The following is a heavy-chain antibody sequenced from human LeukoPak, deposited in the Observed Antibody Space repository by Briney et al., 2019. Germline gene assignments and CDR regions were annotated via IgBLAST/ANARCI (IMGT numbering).Heavy chain of an antibody. CDR2: IYYSGST. J-gene: IGHJ4*02. CDR1: GGSISSSSYY. V-gene: IGHV4-39*01. Sequence: SETLSLTCTVSGGSISSSSYYWGWIRQPPGKGLEWIGSIYYSGSTYYNPSLKSRVTISVDTFKNQFSLKLSSVTAADTAVYYCATENGSGSYQGDYWGQGTLVTVSS. CDR3: ATENGSGSYQGDY. D-gene: IGHD3-10*01.